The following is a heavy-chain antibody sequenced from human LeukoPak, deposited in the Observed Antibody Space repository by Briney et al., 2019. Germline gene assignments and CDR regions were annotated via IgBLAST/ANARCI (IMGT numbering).Heavy chain of an antibody. CDR1: GVTLSNYA. Sequence: GGSLRLSCVASGVTLSNYAMSWARQAPGKGLEWVSVIYSNNSTYYADSVKGRFTISRDSSKNTLYLQMNSLRVEDTAIYYCARGITMMIVAPGYWGQGTLVTVSS. J-gene: IGHJ4*02. V-gene: IGHV3-23*05. CDR3: ARGITMMIVAPGY. D-gene: IGHD3-22*01. CDR2: IYSNNST.